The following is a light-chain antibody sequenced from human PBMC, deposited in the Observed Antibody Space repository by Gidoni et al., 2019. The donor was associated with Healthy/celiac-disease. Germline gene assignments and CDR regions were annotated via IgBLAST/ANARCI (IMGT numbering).Light chain of an antibody. J-gene: IGLJ2*01. Sequence: QSALTQPASVSGSPGQSITISCTGTSSDVGGYNYVSWSQQHPGKAPKLMTHDVSNRPSGVSNRFSGSKSGNTASLTISGLQAEDEADYYCSSYTSSSTLVFGGGTKLTVL. CDR2: DVS. CDR3: SSYTSSSTLV. CDR1: SSDVGGYNY. V-gene: IGLV2-14*03.